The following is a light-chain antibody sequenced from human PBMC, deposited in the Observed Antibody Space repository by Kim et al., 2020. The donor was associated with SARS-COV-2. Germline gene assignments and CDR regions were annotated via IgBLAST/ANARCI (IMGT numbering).Light chain of an antibody. J-gene: IGLJ1*01. CDR3: SSYTSSSTYV. CDR1: YRDIGTYNY. V-gene: IGLV2-14*03. Sequence: QSALTQPASVSGSPGQSITISCTGTYRDIGTYNYVSWFQQHPGKVPTLIIYDVNNRPSGISDRFSGSKSGNTASLTISGLQAEDEADYYCSSYTSSSTYVFGTGTKVTVL. CDR2: DVN.